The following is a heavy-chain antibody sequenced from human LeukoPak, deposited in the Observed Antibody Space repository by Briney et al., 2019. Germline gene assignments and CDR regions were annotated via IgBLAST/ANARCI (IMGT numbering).Heavy chain of an antibody. CDR2: ISYDGSNK. CDR3: ARDDQVWSYYKVHWSHGAFDT. CDR1: GFTFSSYA. V-gene: IGHV3-30-3*01. J-gene: IGHJ3*02. D-gene: IGHD1-26*01. Sequence: GRSLRLSCAASGFTFSSYAMHWVRQAPGKGLEWVAVISYDGSNKYYADSVKGRFTISRDDSKNTLYLQMNSLRAEDTAVYYCARDDQVWSYYKVHWSHGAFDTWGQGTMVTVSS.